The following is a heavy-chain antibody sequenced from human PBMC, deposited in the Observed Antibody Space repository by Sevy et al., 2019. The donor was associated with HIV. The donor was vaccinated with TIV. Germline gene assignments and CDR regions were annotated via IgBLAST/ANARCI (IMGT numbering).Heavy chain of an antibody. CDR2: IKQVGSVR. V-gene: IGHV3-7*01. CDR1: GFTLNSYW. Sequence: GGSLRLSCVASGFTLNSYWMSWVRQAPGKGLEWVANIKQVGSVRYYVDSVKGRFTISRDNARNFVYLQMNSLRVEDTALYYCVRAIAADGSFWGQGTLVNLSS. D-gene: IGHD6-13*01. J-gene: IGHJ4*02. CDR3: VRAIAADGSF.